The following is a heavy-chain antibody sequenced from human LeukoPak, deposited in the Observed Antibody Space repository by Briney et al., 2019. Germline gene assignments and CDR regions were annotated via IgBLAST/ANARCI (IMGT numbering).Heavy chain of an antibody. V-gene: IGHV3-7*01. CDR1: GFTFSSYW. Sequence: GGSLRLSCAASGFTFSSYWMSWVRQAPGKGLEWVANIKQDGSEKYYVDSVKGRFAISRDNAKNSLYLQMNSLRAEDTAVYYCARDKIVGGSGSYYNYYYYGMDVWGQGTTVTVSS. CDR3: ARDKIVGGSGSYYNYYYYGMDV. J-gene: IGHJ6*02. D-gene: IGHD3-10*01. CDR2: IKQDGSEK.